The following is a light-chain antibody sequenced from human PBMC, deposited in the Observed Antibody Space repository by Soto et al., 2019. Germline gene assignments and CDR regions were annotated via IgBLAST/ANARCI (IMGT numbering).Light chain of an antibody. J-gene: IGKJ1*01. Sequence: GDRVTITCRASQSISSWLAWYQQKPGKAPKLLIYDASSLESGVPSRFSGSGSGTEFTLTISSLQPDDFKNYYGQQYNSYPETFGQGTKVEIK. CDR2: DAS. CDR3: QQYNSYPET. CDR1: QSISSW. V-gene: IGKV1-5*01.